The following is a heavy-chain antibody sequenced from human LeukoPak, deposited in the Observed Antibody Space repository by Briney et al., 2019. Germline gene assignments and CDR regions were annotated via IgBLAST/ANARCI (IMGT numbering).Heavy chain of an antibody. CDR3: ARETGSAVGSTDFDY. Sequence: GRSLRLSCAASGFTFSSYAIRWVRQAPGKGLEWVAVISYDGSNKYYADSVKGRFTISRDNSKNTLYLQMNSLRAEDTAVYYCARETGSAVGSTDFDYWGQGTLVTVSS. V-gene: IGHV3-30-3*01. D-gene: IGHD4-17*01. CDR1: GFTFSSYA. J-gene: IGHJ4*02. CDR2: ISYDGSNK.